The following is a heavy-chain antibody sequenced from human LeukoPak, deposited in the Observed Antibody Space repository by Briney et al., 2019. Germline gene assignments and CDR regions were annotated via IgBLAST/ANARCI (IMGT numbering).Heavy chain of an antibody. Sequence: ASVKVSCKASGYTFTGYYMHWVRQAPGQGLEWMGWINPNSGGTNYAQKFQGRVTMTRDTSISTAYMELSRLRSDDTAVYYCARGYGHSPDGYWFDPWGQGTLVTVSS. V-gene: IGHV1-2*02. J-gene: IGHJ5*02. CDR2: INPNSGGT. D-gene: IGHD4-17*01. CDR3: ARGYGHSPDGYWFDP. CDR1: GYTFTGYY.